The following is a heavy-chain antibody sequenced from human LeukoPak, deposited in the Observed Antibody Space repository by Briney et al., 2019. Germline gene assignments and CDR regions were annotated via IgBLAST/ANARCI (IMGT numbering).Heavy chain of an antibody. J-gene: IGHJ5*02. CDR2: INPNSGGT. V-gene: IGHV1-2*02. Sequence: ASVKVSCKASGYTFTGYYMHWVRQAPGQGLEWMGWINPNSGGTNYTQKFQGRVTMTRGTSISTAYMELSRLRSDGTAVYYCARDPVDTAMVRFDPWGQGTLVTVSS. CDR3: ARDPVDTAMVRFDP. D-gene: IGHD5-18*01. CDR1: GYTFTGYY.